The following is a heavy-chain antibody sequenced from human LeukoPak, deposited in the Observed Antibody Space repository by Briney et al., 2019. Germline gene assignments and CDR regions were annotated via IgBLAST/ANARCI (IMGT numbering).Heavy chain of an antibody. V-gene: IGHV3-21*01. CDR3: ARERDYYDSSGYYVFGY. Sequence: PGRSLRLSCAASGFTFSSYSMNWVRQAPGKGLEWVSSISSSSSYIYYADSVKGRFTISRDNAKNSLYLQMNSLRAEDTAVYYCARERDYYDSSGYYVFGYWGQGTLVTVSS. CDR1: GFTFSSYS. CDR2: ISSSSSYI. J-gene: IGHJ4*02. D-gene: IGHD3-22*01.